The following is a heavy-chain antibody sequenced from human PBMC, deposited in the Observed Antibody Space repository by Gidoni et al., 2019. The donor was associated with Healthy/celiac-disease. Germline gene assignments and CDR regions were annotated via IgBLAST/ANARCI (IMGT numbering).Heavy chain of an antibody. J-gene: IGHJ6*02. CDR1: GYTFTSYA. V-gene: IGHV1-3*01. CDR2: INAGNGNT. Sequence: QVQLVQSGAEVKKPGASVTGSCKASGYTFTSYAMHWVRQAPGQRLEWMGWINAGNGNTKYSQKFQGRVTITRDTSASTAYMELSSLRSEDTAVYYCASGYVLRYFDWSLPDKHWGQGTTVTVSS. CDR3: ASGYVLRYFDWSLPDKH. D-gene: IGHD3-9*01.